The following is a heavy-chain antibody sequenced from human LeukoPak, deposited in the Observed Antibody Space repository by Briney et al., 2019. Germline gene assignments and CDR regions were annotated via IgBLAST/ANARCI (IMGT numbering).Heavy chain of an antibody. V-gene: IGHV4-4*02. CDR1: GGSISSDNNW. D-gene: IGHD6-25*01. J-gene: IGHJ4*02. Sequence: SETLSLTCTVSGGSISSDNNWWSWVRQPPGKGLEWIGEIHQSGSTNYNPSIKSRVTILVDKSKNQFSLKLSSLTAADTAVYYCARVGQRHDDYWGQGTLVTVSS. CDR3: ARVGQRHDDY. CDR2: IHQSGST.